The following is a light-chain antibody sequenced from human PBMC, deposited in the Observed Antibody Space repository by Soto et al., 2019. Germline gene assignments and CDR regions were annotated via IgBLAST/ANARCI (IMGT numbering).Light chain of an antibody. V-gene: IGKV3-15*01. CDR1: QSISDT. J-gene: IGKJ1*01. Sequence: EIVMTQSPATLSVSPGGSATRSCRASQSISDTLAWYQQKPCQAPRLLIYDASTRATDIPARFSASGSGTEFTLTISSLQSEDFAVYYCQQYNNWPPWTFGQGTQVDIK. CDR2: DAS. CDR3: QQYNNWPPWT.